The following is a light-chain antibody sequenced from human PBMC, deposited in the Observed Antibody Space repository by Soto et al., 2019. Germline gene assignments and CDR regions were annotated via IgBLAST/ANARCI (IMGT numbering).Light chain of an antibody. CDR1: QSVSSSY. CDR3: QQYNNWPIT. J-gene: IGKJ5*01. CDR2: GAS. V-gene: IGKV3-20*01. Sequence: EIVLTQSPGTLSLSPGERATLSCRASQSVSSSYLARYQQKPGQAPRLLVYGASTRATGIPARFSGSGSGTDFTLTISSLEPEDFAVYYCQQYNNWPITFGQGTRLEIK.